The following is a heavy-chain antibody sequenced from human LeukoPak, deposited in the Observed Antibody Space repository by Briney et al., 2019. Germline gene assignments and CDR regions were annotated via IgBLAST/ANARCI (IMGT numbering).Heavy chain of an antibody. CDR1: GYTFTNHT. V-gene: IGHV1-46*01. J-gene: IGHJ3*02. CDR2: INPSGGST. CDR3: ARGSDNCDAFDI. D-gene: IGHD1-20*01. Sequence: ASVKVSCKASGYTFTNHTMNWVRQAPGQGLEWMGIINPSGGSTSYAQKFQGRVTMTKDMSTSTVYMELSSLRSEDTAVYYCARGSDNCDAFDIWGQGTMVTVSS.